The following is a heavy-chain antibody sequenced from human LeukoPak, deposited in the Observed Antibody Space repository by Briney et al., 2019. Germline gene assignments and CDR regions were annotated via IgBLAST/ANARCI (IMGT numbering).Heavy chain of an antibody. Sequence: SETLSLTCTVSGGSISSSSYYWGWIRQPPGKGLEWIGSIYNSGSTYYNPSLKSRVTISVDTSKNQFSMKLSSVTAADTAVYYCARHGRLGGSYSPWGQGTLVTVSS. CDR2: IYNSGST. V-gene: IGHV4-39*01. D-gene: IGHD1-26*01. J-gene: IGHJ5*02. CDR3: ARHGRLGGSYSP. CDR1: GGSISSSSYY.